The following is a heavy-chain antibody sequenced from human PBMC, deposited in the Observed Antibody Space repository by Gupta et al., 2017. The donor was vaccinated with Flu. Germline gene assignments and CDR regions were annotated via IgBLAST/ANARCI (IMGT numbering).Heavy chain of an antibody. Sequence: QLQLQESGPGLVKPSETLSLTCTVSGGSISSSSYYWGWIRQPPGKGLEWIGSIYYSGSTYYNPALKSRVTISVDTSKNQFSLKLSSVTAADTAVYYCARPNSSGLKDAFDIWGQGTMVTVSS. J-gene: IGHJ3*02. V-gene: IGHV4-39*01. D-gene: IGHD3-22*01. CDR2: IYYSGST. CDR1: GGSISSSSYY. CDR3: ARPNSSGLKDAFDI.